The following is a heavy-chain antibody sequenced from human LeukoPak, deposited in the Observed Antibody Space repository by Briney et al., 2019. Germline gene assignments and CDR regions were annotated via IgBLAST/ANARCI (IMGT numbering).Heavy chain of an antibody. CDR1: GFTFSSYA. V-gene: IGHV3-23*01. J-gene: IGHJ6*03. CDR2: ISGSGGST. D-gene: IGHD2-2*01. Sequence: PGGSLRLSCAASGFTFSSYAMSWVRQAPGKGLEWVSAISGSGGSTYYADSVKGQFTISRDNSKNTLYLQMNSLRAEDTAVYYCAKGGFCSTTSCFDYYYYYVDVWGKGTTVTVSS. CDR3: AKGGFCSTTSCFDYYYYYVDV.